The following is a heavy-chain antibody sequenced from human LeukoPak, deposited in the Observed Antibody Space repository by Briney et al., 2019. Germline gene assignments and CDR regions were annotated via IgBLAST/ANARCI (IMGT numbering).Heavy chain of an antibody. Sequence: ASVKVSCKASGGTFSSYAISWVRQAPGQGLEWMGGIIPIFGTANYAQKFQGRVTITTDESTSTAYMELSSLRSEDTAVYYCARGGDFWSGYYTSLGPRNTGWFYPWGQGTLVTVSS. CDR1: GGTFSSYA. CDR2: IIPIFGTA. J-gene: IGHJ5*02. CDR3: ARGGDFWSGYYTSLGPRNTGWFYP. V-gene: IGHV1-69*05. D-gene: IGHD3-3*01.